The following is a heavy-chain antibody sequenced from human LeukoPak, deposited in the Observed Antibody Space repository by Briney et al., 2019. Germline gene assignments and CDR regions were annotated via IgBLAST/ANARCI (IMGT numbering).Heavy chain of an antibody. Sequence: SETLSLTCAVYGGSFSGYYWSWIRQPAGKGLEWIGRIYTSGSTNYNPSLKSRVTMSVDTSKNQFSLKLSSVTAADTAVYYCARAYCSSTSCYPYFDYWGQGTLVTVSS. CDR1: GGSFSGYY. J-gene: IGHJ4*02. CDR2: IYTSGST. CDR3: ARAYCSSTSCYPYFDY. V-gene: IGHV4-59*10. D-gene: IGHD2-2*01.